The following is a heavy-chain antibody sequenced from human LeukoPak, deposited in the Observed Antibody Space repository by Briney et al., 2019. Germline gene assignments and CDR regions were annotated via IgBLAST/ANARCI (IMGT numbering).Heavy chain of an antibody. D-gene: IGHD5-24*01. CDR2: IYYSGST. CDR3: ARAQDGYFDY. V-gene: IGHV4-59*08. CDR1: GGSISSYY. J-gene: IGHJ4*02. Sequence: SETLSLTCTVSGGSISSYYWSWIRQPPGKGLEWIGYIYYSGSTNYNPSLKSRVTISVDTSKNQFPLKLSSVTAADTAVYYCARAQDGYFDYWGQGTLVTVSS.